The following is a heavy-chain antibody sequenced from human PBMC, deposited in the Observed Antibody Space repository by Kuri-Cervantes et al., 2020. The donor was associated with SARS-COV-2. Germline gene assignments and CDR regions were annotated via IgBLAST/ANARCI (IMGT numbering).Heavy chain of an antibody. CDR2: ISYDGSNK. D-gene: IGHD2-15*01. V-gene: IGHV3-30*03. Sequence: GGSLRLSCAASGFTFSSYGMHWVRQAPGKGLEWVAVISYDGSNKYYADSVKGRFTISRDNSKNTLYLQMNSLRAEDTAVYYCAWELLWPDAFNIWGQGTMVTVSS. CDR3: AWELLWPDAFNI. J-gene: IGHJ3*02. CDR1: GFTFSSYG.